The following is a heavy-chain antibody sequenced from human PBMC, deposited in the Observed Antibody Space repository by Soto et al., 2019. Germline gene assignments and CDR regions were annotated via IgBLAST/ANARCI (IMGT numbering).Heavy chain of an antibody. D-gene: IGHD3-3*01. V-gene: IGHV1-24*01. CDR1: GYTLTELS. CDR3: ATGLTRSGPNGFDP. Sequence: ASVKVSCKVSGYTLTELSMHWVLQAPGKGLEWMGGFDPEDGETIYAQKFQGRVTMTEDTSTDTAYMELSSLRSEDTAVYYCATGLTRSGPNGFDPWGQGTLVTVS. J-gene: IGHJ5*02. CDR2: FDPEDGET.